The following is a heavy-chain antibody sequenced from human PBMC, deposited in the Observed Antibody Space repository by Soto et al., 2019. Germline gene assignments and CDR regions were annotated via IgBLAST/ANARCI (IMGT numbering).Heavy chain of an antibody. CDR3: ARDKPDYDFWSGSHYYGMDV. CDR1: GYSFTNND. D-gene: IGHD3-3*01. J-gene: IGHJ6*02. V-gene: IGHV1-18*01. CDR2: ISAYNGNT. Sequence: ASVKVSCKASGYSFTNNDVSWVRQATVQGLEWMGWISAYNGNTNYAQKLQGRVTMTTDTSTSTAYMELRSLRSDDTAVYYCARDKPDYDFWSGSHYYGMDVWGQGTTVTVSS.